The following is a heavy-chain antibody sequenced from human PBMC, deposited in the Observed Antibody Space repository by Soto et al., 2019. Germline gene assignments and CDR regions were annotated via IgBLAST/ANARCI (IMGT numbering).Heavy chain of an antibody. CDR2: VNHSGST. D-gene: IGHD3-10*01. V-gene: IGHV4-34*01. CDR3: ARGYGRNLQY. J-gene: IGHJ4*02. Sequence: PSETLSLTCAVYGGSFSGYYWSWIRQPPGKGLDWMGQVNHSGSTNYTPSLKSRVTISVDTSKIQFSLKLSSVTAADTAVYYCARGYGRNLQYWGQGALVTVSS. CDR1: GGSFSGYY.